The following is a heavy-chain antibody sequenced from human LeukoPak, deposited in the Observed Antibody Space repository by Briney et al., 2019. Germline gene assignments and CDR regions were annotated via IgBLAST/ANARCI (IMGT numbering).Heavy chain of an antibody. CDR3: AQDRTMAADGTYFDY. D-gene: IGHD6-13*01. Sequence: GGSLRLSCAASGFTFSSYGMHSVRQAPGKGLAWVAFIRYDGSNKYYTDSVKGRFTISRDNSQNTLYLQMDSLRTEDTALYFCAQDRTMAADGTYFDYWGQGTLVTVSS. J-gene: IGHJ4*02. CDR1: GFTFSSYG. CDR2: IRYDGSNK. V-gene: IGHV3-30*02.